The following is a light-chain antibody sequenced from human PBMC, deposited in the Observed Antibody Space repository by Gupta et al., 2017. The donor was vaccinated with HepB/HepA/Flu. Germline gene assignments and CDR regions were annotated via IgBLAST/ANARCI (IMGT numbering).Light chain of an antibody. CDR1: SSNVGSHN. CDR2: STN. J-gene: IGLJ1*01. CDR3: GTWDKSLNAFV. V-gene: IGLV1-44*01. Sequence: QSVLTQPPSASGTPGQRVPISCSGSSSNVGSHNINWYQQLPGTAPKLLIYSTNQRPSGVPDRFSASKSGTSASLAISGLQSEDEADYFCGTWDKSLNAFVFGTGTEVTVL.